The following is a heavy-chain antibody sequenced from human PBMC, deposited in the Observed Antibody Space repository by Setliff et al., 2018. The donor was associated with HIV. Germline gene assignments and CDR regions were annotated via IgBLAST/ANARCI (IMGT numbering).Heavy chain of an antibody. CDR3: ARAIYSGYYYREFDY. CDR1: GYIFRNHY. D-gene: IGHD5-12*01. CDR2: INPENGDT. V-gene: IGHV1-46*01. J-gene: IGHJ4*02. Sequence: ASVKVSCKASGYIFRNHYIHWVRQAPGKGLEWMAMINPENGDTINAQKFQGRVTMTRDTSTNTVYMELSSLRSEDTAMYYCARAIYSGYYYREFDYWGQGTLVTVSS.